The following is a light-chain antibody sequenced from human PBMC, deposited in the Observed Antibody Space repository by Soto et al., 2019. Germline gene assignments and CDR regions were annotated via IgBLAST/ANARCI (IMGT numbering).Light chain of an antibody. J-gene: IGKJ1*01. Sequence: MVLTQSPGTLYLSPGERATLSCRASQSISSRYLAWYQQKSGQSPIHLIYGTSSRATGIPDRFSGSESGTDFTLPLGRLEPEDSAVYYCQQCGTSPRTFGQGTKVEIK. V-gene: IGKV3-20*01. CDR2: GTS. CDR1: QSISSRY. CDR3: QQCGTSPRT.